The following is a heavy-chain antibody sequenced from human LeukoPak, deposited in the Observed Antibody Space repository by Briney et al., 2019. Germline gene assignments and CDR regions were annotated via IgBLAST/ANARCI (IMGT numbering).Heavy chain of an antibody. CDR2: ISYDGSNK. J-gene: IGHJ4*02. CDR3: ARAPAYEGGNSAIIDY. V-gene: IGHV3-30-3*01. CDR1: GFTFSDYA. D-gene: IGHD4-23*01. Sequence: TGRSLRLSCAASGFTFSDYAMHWVRQAPGKGLEWVAVISYDGSNKYYADSVKGRFTISRDNSKNTLYLQMNSLRAEDTAVYYCARAPAYEGGNSAIIDYWGQGTLVTVSS.